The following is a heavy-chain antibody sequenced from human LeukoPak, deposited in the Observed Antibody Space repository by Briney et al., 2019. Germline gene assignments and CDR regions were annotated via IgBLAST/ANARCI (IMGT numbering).Heavy chain of an antibody. V-gene: IGHV1-24*01. CDR2: FDPEDGET. J-gene: IGHJ4*02. CDR3: ATYPLDILTGYYPFEY. CDR1: GYTLTDLS. Sequence: ASVKVSCKVSGYTLTDLSMHWVRQAPGKGLEWMGGFDPEDGETIYAQKFQGQGRVTMTEDTSTDTAYMKLSSLRSEDTAVYHCATYPLDILTGYYPFEYWGQGTLVTVSS. D-gene: IGHD3-9*01.